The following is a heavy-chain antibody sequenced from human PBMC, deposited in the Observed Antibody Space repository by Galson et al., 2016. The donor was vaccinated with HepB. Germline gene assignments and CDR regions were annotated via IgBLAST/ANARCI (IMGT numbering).Heavy chain of an antibody. CDR2: TYYRSKWYN. V-gene: IGHV6-1*01. J-gene: IGHJ3*02. D-gene: IGHD2-21*02. CDR1: GDSVSSINAA. CDR3: ASGTAYGSAFEI. Sequence: CAISGDSVSSINAAWHWLRQSPSRGLEWLGRTYYRSKWYNDYATSLKGRIIITPDTSKNQSSLQLDFVSHEDTAVYYCASGTAYGSAFEIWGQGTLVTVSS.